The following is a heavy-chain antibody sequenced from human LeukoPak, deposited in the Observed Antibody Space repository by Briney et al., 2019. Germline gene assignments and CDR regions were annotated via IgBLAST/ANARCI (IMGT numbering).Heavy chain of an antibody. J-gene: IGHJ5*02. Sequence: SVKVSCKASGYTFTSYDINWVRQATGQGLEWMGRIIPILGIANYAQKFQGRVTITADKSTSTAYMELSSLRSEDTAVYYCARLQDWFDPWGQGTLVTVSS. CDR3: ARLQDWFDP. V-gene: IGHV1-69*04. CDR2: IIPILGIA. D-gene: IGHD4-11*01. CDR1: GYTFTSYD.